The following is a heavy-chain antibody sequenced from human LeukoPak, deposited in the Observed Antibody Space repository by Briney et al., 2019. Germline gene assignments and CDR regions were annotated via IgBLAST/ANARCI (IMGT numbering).Heavy chain of an antibody. CDR3: AKDPSFRPGYFDY. CDR1: GFTFSSYG. J-gene: IGHJ4*02. V-gene: IGHV3-30*02. CDR2: IRYDGSNK. Sequence: GGSLRLSCAASGFTFSSYGMHWVRQAPGKGLEGGAFIRYDGSNKYHADSVKGRFAISRDNSKNTLYLQMNSLRAEDTAVYYCAKDPSFRPGYFDYWGQGTLVTVSS. D-gene: IGHD6-6*01.